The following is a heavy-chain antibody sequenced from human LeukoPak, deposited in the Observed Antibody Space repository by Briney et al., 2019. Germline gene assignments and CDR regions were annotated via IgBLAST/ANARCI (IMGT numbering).Heavy chain of an antibody. V-gene: IGHV1-2*02. D-gene: IGHD4-17*01. CDR2: INPNSGKT. Sequence: ASVKVSCKASGYSFTAYYIHWMRQAPGQGLEWLGWINPNSGKTTYAQKFQGRVTMTRDTSTTTADMGLTRLRSDDTAVYYCARERNFGDYGNAFDVWGQGTKLTV. CDR1: GYSFTAYY. CDR3: ARERNFGDYGNAFDV. J-gene: IGHJ3*01.